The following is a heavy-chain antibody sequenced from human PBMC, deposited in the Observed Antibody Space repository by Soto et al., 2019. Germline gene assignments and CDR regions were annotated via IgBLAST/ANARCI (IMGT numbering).Heavy chain of an antibody. CDR2: INHSGST. J-gene: IGHJ4*02. V-gene: IGHV4-34*01. CDR3: ARGRDYYGTGSYYLAFFDY. D-gene: IGHD3-10*01. Sequence: SETLSLTCAVYGGSFSGYYWSWVRQPPGKGLEWIGEINHSGSTNYNPSLKSRVTISVDTSKNQFSLKLSSVTAADTAVYYCARGRDYYGTGSYYLAFFDYWGQGTLVTVSS. CDR1: GGSFSGYY.